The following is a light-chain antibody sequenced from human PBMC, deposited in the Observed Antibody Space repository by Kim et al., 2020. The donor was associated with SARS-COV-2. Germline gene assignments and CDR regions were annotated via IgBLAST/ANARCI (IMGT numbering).Light chain of an antibody. CDR3: CSYAGTYTFV. Sequence: GQSVTISCTGTNSDVCGYNYVSWYQHHPGKAPKLIISDVSKRPSGVPDRFSASKSGNTASLTVSGLQAEDEADYYCCSYAGTYTFVFGTGTKVTVL. CDR1: NSDVCGYNY. J-gene: IGLJ1*01. V-gene: IGLV2-11*01. CDR2: DVS.